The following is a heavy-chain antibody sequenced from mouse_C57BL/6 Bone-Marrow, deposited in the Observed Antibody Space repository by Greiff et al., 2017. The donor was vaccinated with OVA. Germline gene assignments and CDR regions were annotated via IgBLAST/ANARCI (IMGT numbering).Heavy chain of an antibody. Sequence: DVQLVESGGGLVQSGRSLRLSCATSGFTFSDFYMEWVRQAPGKGLEWIAASRNKANDYTTEYSASVKGRFIVSRDTSQSILYLQMNALRAEDTAIYYCARDGDYGSSYGYAMDYWGQGTSVTVSS. CDR2: SRNKANDYTT. J-gene: IGHJ4*01. V-gene: IGHV7-1*01. D-gene: IGHD1-1*01. CDR3: ARDGDYGSSYGYAMDY. CDR1: GFTFSDFY.